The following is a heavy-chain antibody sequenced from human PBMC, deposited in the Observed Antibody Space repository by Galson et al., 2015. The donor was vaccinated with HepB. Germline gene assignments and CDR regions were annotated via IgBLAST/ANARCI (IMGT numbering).Heavy chain of an antibody. V-gene: IGHV1-8*01. D-gene: IGHD3-3*01. CDR2: MNPNSGNT. Sequence: SVKVSCKASGYTFTSYDINWVRQATGQGLEWMGWMNPNSGNTGYAQKFQGRVTMTRNTSISTAYMELSSLRSEDTAVYYCARVRTIFGARFFLGDGGYYYYGMDVWGQGTTVTVSS. CDR1: GYTFTSYD. CDR3: ARVRTIFGARFFLGDGGYYYYGMDV. J-gene: IGHJ6*02.